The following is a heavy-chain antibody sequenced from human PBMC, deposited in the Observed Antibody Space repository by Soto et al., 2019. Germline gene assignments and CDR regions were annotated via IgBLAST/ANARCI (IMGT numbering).Heavy chain of an antibody. CDR2: IIPMLRTV. CDR1: GGTFRSDV. D-gene: IGHD4-17*01. J-gene: IGHJ1*01. CDR3: STNCAYGGD. V-gene: IGHV1-69*01. Sequence: QVQLVQSGAEVKKPGSSVKVSCKASGGTFRSDVISWVRQAPGQGLEWMGAIIPMLRTVNYAQKFQGRLIITEDESTSTAYIVLSTLTSEDTAGYYCSTNCAYGGDWGPGTLVTVSS.